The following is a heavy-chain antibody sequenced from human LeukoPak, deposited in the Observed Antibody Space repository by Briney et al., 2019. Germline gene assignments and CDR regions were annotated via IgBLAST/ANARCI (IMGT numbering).Heavy chain of an antibody. D-gene: IGHD6-13*01. V-gene: IGHV1-18*01. CDR2: ISAYSGNT. J-gene: IGHJ6*02. CDR3: ARAGIAAAGTFRYYYHGMDV. CDR1: GGTFSSYA. Sequence: ASVKVSYKASGGTFSSYAISWVRQAPGQGLEWMGWISAYSGNTNYAQKLQGRVPMTTDTSTSTAYMELRSLRSDDTAVYYCARAGIAAAGTFRYYYHGMDVWGQGTTVTVSS.